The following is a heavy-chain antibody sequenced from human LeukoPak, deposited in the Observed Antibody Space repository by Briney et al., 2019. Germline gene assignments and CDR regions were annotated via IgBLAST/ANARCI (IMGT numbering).Heavy chain of an antibody. J-gene: IGHJ4*02. Sequence: GGSLRLSCAASGFTFSGYEMNWVRQAPGKGLEWVSYISSSGSIIYYADSVKGRFTISRDNAKNSLYLQMNSLRAEDTAVYYCAGANQFDFWGQETQVAVSS. CDR3: AGANQFDF. CDR2: ISSSGSII. D-gene: IGHD1-14*01. V-gene: IGHV3-48*03. CDR1: GFTFSGYE.